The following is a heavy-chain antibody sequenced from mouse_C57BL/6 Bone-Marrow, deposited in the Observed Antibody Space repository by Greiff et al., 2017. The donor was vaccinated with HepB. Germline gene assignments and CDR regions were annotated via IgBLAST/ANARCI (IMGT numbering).Heavy chain of an antibody. V-gene: IGHV5-4*01. CDR2: ISDGGSYT. Sequence: EVQVVESGGGLVKPGGSLKLSCAASGFTFSSYAMSWVRQTPEKRLEWVATISDGGSYTYYPDNVKNNLYLQISHLKSEDTAMYYCARDGDSRFAYWGQGTLVTVSA. J-gene: IGHJ3*01. CDR1: GFTFSSYA. CDR3: ARDGDSRFAY. D-gene: IGHD2-5*01.